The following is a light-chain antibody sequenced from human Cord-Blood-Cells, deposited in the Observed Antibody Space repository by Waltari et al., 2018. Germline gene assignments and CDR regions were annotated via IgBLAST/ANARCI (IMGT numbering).Light chain of an antibody. V-gene: IGLV2-11*01. J-gene: IGLJ1*01. CDR2: DVS. CDR1: SSSFGGYNY. Sequence: QSALTQPRSVSGSPGQSATISCTGTSSSFGGYNYVSWYQQHPGKAPKLMIYDVSKRPSGVPDRFSGSKSGNTASLTISGLQAEDEADYYCCSYAGSYTYVFGTGTKVTVL. CDR3: CSYAGSYTYV.